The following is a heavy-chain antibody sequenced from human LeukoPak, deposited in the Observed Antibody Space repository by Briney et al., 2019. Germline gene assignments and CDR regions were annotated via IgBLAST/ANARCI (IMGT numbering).Heavy chain of an antibody. CDR3: AREWGYSYGTYFDY. V-gene: IGHV3-7*01. D-gene: IGHD5-18*01. Sequence: GGSLRLSCAASGFTFSSYWMSWVRQAPGEGLEWVANIKQDGSEKYYVDSVKGRFTISRDNAKNSLYLQMNSLRAEDTAVYYCAREWGYSYGTYFDYWGQGTLVTVSS. CDR2: IKQDGSEK. J-gene: IGHJ4*02. CDR1: GFTFSSYW.